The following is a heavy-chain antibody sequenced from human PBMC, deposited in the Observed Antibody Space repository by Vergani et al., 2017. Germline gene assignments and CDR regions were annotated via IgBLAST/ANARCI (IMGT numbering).Heavy chain of an antibody. CDR3: ARTSSISGSYYNGEWDY. D-gene: IGHD3-10*01. Sequence: QVPLEQSGAEVKKPGSSVKVSCKVPGDTFGNFAINWVRQAPGQGLEWMGIITPGGSTDYGPKFQGRATMTRDTSTRTVYMDLTGLRSDDTAMYYCARTSSISGSYYNGEWDYWGQGTLVVVSS. CDR2: ITPGGST. CDR1: GDTFGNFA. J-gene: IGHJ4*02. V-gene: IGHV1-46*03.